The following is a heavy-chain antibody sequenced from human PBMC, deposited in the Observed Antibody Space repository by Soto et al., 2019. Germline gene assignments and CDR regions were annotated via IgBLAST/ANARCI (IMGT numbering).Heavy chain of an antibody. V-gene: IGHV3-72*01. CDR1: GFTFSDYH. CDR3: ARDNEGSYDY. CDR2: SRYKLNNYIR. D-gene: IGHD2-15*01. J-gene: IGHJ4*02. Sequence: GGSLRLSCAVSGFTFSDYHLDWVRQAPGKGLEWVGRSRYKLNNYIRELAASVRGRFTMSRDDSQNVLYLQMNSLKTEDTAVYYCARDNEGSYDYWGQGTLVTVSS.